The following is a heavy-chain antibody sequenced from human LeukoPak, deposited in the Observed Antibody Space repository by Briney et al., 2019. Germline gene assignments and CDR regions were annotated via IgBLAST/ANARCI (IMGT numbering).Heavy chain of an antibody. CDR3: ARLSIAAAGTYYYYYYYMDV. V-gene: IGHV4-4*07. D-gene: IGHD6-13*01. Sequence: SETLSLTCTVSGGSISSYYWSWIRQPAGKGLEWIGRIYTSGSTNYNPSLKRRVTISVDTSKNQFSLKLSSVTAADTAVYYCARLSIAAAGTYYYYYYYMDVWGKGTTVTVSS. CDR1: GGSISSYY. J-gene: IGHJ6*03. CDR2: IYTSGST.